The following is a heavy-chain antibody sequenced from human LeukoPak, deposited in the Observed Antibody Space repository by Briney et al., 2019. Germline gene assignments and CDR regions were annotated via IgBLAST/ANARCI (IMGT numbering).Heavy chain of an antibody. CDR2: INHSGST. V-gene: IGHV4-34*01. J-gene: IGHJ4*02. D-gene: IGHD3-3*01. CDR3: ARGFNGYDFWSGYSEYDY. Sequence: PSETLSLTCAAYGGSFSGYYWSWIRQPPGKGLEWIGEINHSGSTNYNPSLKSRVTISVDTSKNQFSLKLSSVTAADTAVYYCARGFNGYDFWSGYSEYDYWGQGTLVTVSS. CDR1: GGSFSGYY.